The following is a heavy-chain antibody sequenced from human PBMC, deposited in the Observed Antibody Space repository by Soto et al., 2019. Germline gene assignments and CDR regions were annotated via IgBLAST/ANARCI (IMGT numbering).Heavy chain of an antibody. CDR2: VSTSGRST. J-gene: IGHJ4*02. Sequence: FTFSSSWMSWVREVPGKGLEAISAVSTSGRSTYYADSVKDRFTISRDNSKNTLFLQMGSLRPEDTAIYYCVKQAHGLDGVAFDYWGQGTQVTVSS. V-gene: IGHV3-64D*06. CDR1: FTFSSSW. CDR3: VKQAHGLDGVAFDY. D-gene: IGHD2-15*01.